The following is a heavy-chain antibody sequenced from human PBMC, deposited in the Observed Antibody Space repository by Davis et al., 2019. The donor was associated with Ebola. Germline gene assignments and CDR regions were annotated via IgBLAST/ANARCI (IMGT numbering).Heavy chain of an antibody. CDR3: ARSYSGYDTYYFDY. Sequence: SETLSLTCSVSGGSVGSDYWSWIRQSPGKGLEWIAFISNGGRTIYNPSLKSRVTISVDTSKNQFSLKLSSVTAADTAVYYCARSYSGYDTYYFDYWGQGTLVTVSS. CDR2: ISNGGRT. V-gene: IGHV4-59*08. D-gene: IGHD5-12*01. CDR1: GGSVGSDY. J-gene: IGHJ4*02.